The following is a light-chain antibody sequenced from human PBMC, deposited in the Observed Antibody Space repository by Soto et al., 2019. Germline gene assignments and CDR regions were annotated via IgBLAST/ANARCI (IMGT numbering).Light chain of an antibody. J-gene: IGLJ1*01. V-gene: IGLV2-23*01. Sequence: QSALTQPASVSGSPGQSITISCTGTSSDVGSYDLVSWYQQHPGKAPKLMIYEGNKRPSGVSNRFSASKSGNTAALTISGLQAEDEADYYCCSYAGSSTYVFGTGTKVTVL. CDR2: EGN. CDR3: CSYAGSSTYV. CDR1: SSDVGSYDL.